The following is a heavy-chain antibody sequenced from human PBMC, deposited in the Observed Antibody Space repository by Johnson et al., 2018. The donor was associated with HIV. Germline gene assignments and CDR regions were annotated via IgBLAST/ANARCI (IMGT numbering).Heavy chain of an antibody. CDR2: ITSTGITV. CDR1: GFTFSDYY. Sequence: QVQLVESGGGLVKPGGSLRLSCAASGFTFSDYYMSWIRQAPGKGLEWVSYITSTGITVYYAASVKGRFTISRDNAKNSVYLQMHSLEAEDTAVYYCARAPEVRGVDAFDVWGQGTVVTVSS. V-gene: IGHV3-11*04. CDR3: ARAPEVRGVDAFDV. D-gene: IGHD3-10*01. J-gene: IGHJ3*01.